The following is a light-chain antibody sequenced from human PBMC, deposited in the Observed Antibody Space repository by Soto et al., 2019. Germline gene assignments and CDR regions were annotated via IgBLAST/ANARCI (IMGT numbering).Light chain of an antibody. V-gene: IGKV1D-12*01. CDR3: QHANSFPRT. Sequence: DLQITQSPSSVSASVGDRVTITCRASQAISTWLAWYQQKPGKAPKLLIYAASNLQTGVPSRFSGSGSGTDFTLTISSLQPEDFATYYCQHANSFPRTFGQGTKVEIK. J-gene: IGKJ1*01. CDR1: QAISTW. CDR2: AAS.